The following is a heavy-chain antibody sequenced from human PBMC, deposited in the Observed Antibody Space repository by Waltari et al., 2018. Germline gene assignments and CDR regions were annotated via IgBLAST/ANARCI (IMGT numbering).Heavy chain of an antibody. CDR3: AKDRSRGYSGYDRGIDY. Sequence: EVQLVESGGGLVQPGRSLRLSCAASGFTFDDYAMHWVRQAPGKGLGWVSGISWNSGSIGYAYSVKCRFTVTRDNAKNSLYLQMNSRRAEDMALYYCAKDRSRGYSGYDRGIDYWGQGTLVTVSS. CDR1: GFTFDDYA. V-gene: IGHV3-9*03. J-gene: IGHJ4*02. CDR2: ISWNSGSI. D-gene: IGHD5-12*01.